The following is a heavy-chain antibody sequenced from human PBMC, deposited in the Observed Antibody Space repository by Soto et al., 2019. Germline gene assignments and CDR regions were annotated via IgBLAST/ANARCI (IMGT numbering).Heavy chain of an antibody. CDR2: IWYHGLDI. V-gene: IGHV3-33*01. Sequence: QVRLVESGGGVVQPGRSLRLSCAASGFVFSDYVIHWVRQAPGRGLDWVAGIWYHGLDIFYTDSVKGRFTISRDNSKNMLYLQMNSLRAEDTAVYYCARDQGGQSGNFIFDNWGQGTLVTVSS. CDR1: GFVFSDYV. D-gene: IGHD1-26*01. CDR3: ARDQGGQSGNFIFDN. J-gene: IGHJ4*02.